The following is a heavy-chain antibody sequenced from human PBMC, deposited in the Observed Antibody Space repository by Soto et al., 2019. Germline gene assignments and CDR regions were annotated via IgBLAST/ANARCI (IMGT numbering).Heavy chain of an antibody. J-gene: IGHJ5*02. V-gene: IGHV4-59*01. CDR1: GGSISSYY. D-gene: IGHD2-2*02. CDR2: IYYSGST. Sequence: SETLSLTCTVSGGSISSYYWSWIRQPPGKGLEWIGYIYYSGSTNYNPSHKSRVNISVDTSKNQFSLKLSSVTAAGTAVYYCARVLGYCSSTSCYIYWFDPWGQGTLVTVSS. CDR3: ARVLGYCSSTSCYIYWFDP.